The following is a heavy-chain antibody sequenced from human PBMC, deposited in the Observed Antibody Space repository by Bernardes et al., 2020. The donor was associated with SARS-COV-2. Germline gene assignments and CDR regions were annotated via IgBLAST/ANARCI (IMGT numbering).Heavy chain of an antibody. D-gene: IGHD6-13*01. CDR3: ATYSSRPGGFDS. CDR1: GASIATYY. V-gene: IGHV4-59*08. J-gene: IGHJ4*02. CDR2: FHNSANT. Sequence: SETLSLTCTVSGASIATYYWSWIRQPPGKGLEWIAYFHNSANTNYNPSLKSRVTMSVDMSKSQFSLNLSSVTAADTAVYYCATYSSRPGGFDSWGQGTLVTVSS.